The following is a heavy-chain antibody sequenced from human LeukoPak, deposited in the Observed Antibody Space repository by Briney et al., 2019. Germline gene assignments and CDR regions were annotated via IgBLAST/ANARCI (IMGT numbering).Heavy chain of an antibody. V-gene: IGHV3-48*03. D-gene: IGHD5/OR15-5a*01. CDR1: GFTFDDYA. J-gene: IGHJ6*02. CDR2: ITSSGTTV. Sequence: GGSLRLSCAASGFTFDDYAMHWVRQTPGKGLEWVSYITSSGTTVSYADFVKGRFTISRDNAKNSLYLQMYSLRAEDTAVYYCARDVSRYYGMDVWGQGTTVTVSS. CDR3: ARDVSRYYGMDV.